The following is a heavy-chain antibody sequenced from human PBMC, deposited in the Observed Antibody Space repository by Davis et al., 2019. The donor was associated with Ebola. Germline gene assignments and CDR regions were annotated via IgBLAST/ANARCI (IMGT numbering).Heavy chain of an antibody. D-gene: IGHD2-15*01. CDR1: DFTFTW. CDR2: ISSSSSYI. V-gene: IGHV3-21*01. J-gene: IGHJ4*02. CDR3: ARGATRDY. Sequence: PGGSLRLSCAASDFTFTWMTWVRQAPGKGLEWVSSISSSSSYIYYADSVKGRFTISRDNAKNSLYLQMNSLRAEDTAVYYCARGATRDYWGQGTLVTVSS.